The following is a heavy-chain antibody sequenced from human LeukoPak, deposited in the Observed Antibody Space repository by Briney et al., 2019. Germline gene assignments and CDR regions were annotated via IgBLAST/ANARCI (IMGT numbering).Heavy chain of an antibody. CDR2: IYSTGIT. CDR3: ARRAYFDTSGYSPAAGYFDL. Sequence: SETLSLTCTVSGGSIFSSYWNWIRQPPGRGLEWIGYIYSTGITSYNPSLKSRGTISIATSKNQFSLRLNSVTAADTAFYYCARRAYFDTSGYSPAAGYFDLWGRGTLVAVSS. V-gene: IGHV4-59*08. D-gene: IGHD3-22*01. CDR1: GGSIFSSY. J-gene: IGHJ2*01.